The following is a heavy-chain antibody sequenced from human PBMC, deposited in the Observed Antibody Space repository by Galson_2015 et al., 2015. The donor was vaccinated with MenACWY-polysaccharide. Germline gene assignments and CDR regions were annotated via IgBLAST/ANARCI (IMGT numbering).Heavy chain of an antibody. CDR2: IQYDAVYK. CDR3: AREGSRIVFHAFDT. Sequence: SLRLSCAASTVTFRGSGMHWVRQAPGKGLGWVAVIQYDAVYKQYLDSVKGRFSVSGDNSKSTLYLEMNNLRAEDTALYYCAREGSRIVFHAFDTWGQGTMVIVSS. J-gene: IGHJ3*02. V-gene: IGHV3-33*01. D-gene: IGHD3-10*02. CDR1: TVTFRGSG.